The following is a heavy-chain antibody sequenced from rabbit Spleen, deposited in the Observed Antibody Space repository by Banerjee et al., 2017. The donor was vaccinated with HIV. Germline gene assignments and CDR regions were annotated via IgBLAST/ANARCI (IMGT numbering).Heavy chain of an antibody. CDR2: IDAGSSDFT. J-gene: IGHJ6*01. D-gene: IGHD1-1*01. Sequence: QSLEESGGALVTPGGTLTLTCTASGFSFSVSSYMCWVRQAPGKGLEWIACIDAGSSDFTYFASWAKGRFTISKTSSTTVTLQMTSLTVADTATYFCARDTSSSFSSYGMDLWGQGTLVTVS. CDR1: GFSFSVSSY. CDR3: ARDTSSSFSSYGMDL. V-gene: IGHV1S40*01.